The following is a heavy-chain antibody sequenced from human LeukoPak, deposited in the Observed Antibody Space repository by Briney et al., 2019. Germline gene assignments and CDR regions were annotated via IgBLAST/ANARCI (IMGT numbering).Heavy chain of an antibody. CDR3: ARQDGYGTYYFDY. CDR2: IHPVNSDT. J-gene: IGHJ4*02. Sequence: GESLKISCKGSGYYFTNWIGWVRQMPGKGLEWMGIIHPVNSDTRYSPSFQGQVTISADQSISTAYLQWSSLKASDTAMYYCARQDGYGTYYFDYWGQGTLVTVSS. CDR1: GYYFTNW. V-gene: IGHV5-51*01. D-gene: IGHD5-24*01.